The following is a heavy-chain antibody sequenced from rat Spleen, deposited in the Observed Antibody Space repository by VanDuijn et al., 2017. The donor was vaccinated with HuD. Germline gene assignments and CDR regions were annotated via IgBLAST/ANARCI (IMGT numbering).Heavy chain of an antibody. Sequence: QVQLKESGPGLVQPSQTLSLTCTVSGFSLTSYHVSWVRQPPGKSLVWMGTIWAGGGTNYNSAVQSRLSISRDTSKSQVFLKMNILQTEDTAMYFCARGWERFAYWGQGTLVTVSS. CDR3: ARGWERFAY. J-gene: IGHJ3*01. D-gene: IGHD5-1*01. CDR1: GFSLTSYH. CDR2: IWAGGGT. V-gene: IGHV2-16*01.